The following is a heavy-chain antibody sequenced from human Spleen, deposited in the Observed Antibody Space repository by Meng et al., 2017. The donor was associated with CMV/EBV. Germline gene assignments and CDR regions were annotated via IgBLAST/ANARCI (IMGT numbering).Heavy chain of an antibody. D-gene: IGHD3-3*01. J-gene: IGHJ6*02. CDR3: ARDPYDFWSGYYYGMDV. CDR1: GFTFSSYW. CDR2: INSDGSST. Sequence: GVSLKISCAASGFTFSSYWMHWVRQAPGKGLVWVSRINSDGSSTSYADSVKGRFTISRDNAKNTLYLQMNSLRAEDTAVYYCARDPYDFWSGYYYGMDVWGQGTTVTVSS. V-gene: IGHV3-74*01.